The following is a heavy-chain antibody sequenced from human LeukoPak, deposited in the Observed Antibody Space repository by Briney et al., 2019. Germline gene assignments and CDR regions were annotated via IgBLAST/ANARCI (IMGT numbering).Heavy chain of an antibody. Sequence: SETLSLTCAVYIDSFSNYHWNWIRQTPAKGMEWIGEVNESGGTNISPSLRSRVVLSVDTSKNQFSLKLISVTVADTAIYYCARGQGATVPQVGKNWFDPWGQGTRVTVSS. V-gene: IGHV4-34*01. CDR3: ARGQGATVPQVGKNWFDP. D-gene: IGHD1-26*01. CDR1: IDSFSNYH. CDR2: VNESGGT. J-gene: IGHJ5*02.